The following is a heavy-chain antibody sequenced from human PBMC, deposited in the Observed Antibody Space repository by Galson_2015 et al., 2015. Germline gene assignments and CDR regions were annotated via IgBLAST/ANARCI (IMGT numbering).Heavy chain of an antibody. V-gene: IGHV3-7*01. D-gene: IGHD6-6*01. CDR3: ARSGRGQLGYYYYYYMDV. J-gene: IGHJ6*03. CDR2: IKQDGREK. Sequence: SLRLSGAASGFTFSSYWMRWVRQAPGKGLEWVANIKQDGREKYYVDSVKGRFTISRDNAKNSLYLQMNSLRAEDTAVYYCARSGRGQLGYYYYYYMDVWGKGTTVTVSS. CDR1: GFTFSSYW.